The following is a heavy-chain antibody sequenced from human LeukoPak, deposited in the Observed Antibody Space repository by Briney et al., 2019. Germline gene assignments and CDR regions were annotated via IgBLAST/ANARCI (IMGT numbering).Heavy chain of an antibody. CDR2: MTSSSHS. Sequence: KPGGSLRLSCAASGFTFSSYTMNWVRQAPGKGLEWVSSMTSSSHSYYADSVKGRFTISRDNAKNSLFLQMSSLRAEDTAVYYCARDLDFWSGYKDYWGQGTLVTVSS. J-gene: IGHJ4*02. CDR1: GFTFSSYT. CDR3: ARDLDFWSGYKDY. D-gene: IGHD3-3*01. V-gene: IGHV3-21*01.